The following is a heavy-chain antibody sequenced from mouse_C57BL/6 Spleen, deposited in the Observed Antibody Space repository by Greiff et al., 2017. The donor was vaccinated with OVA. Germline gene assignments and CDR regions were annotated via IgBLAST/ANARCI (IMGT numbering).Heavy chain of an antibody. CDR2: IDPNSGGT. D-gene: IGHD1-1*01. CDR1: GYTFTSYW. Sequence: QVQLKQPGAELVKPGASVKLSCKASGYTFTSYWMHWVKQRPGRGLEWIGRIDPNSGGTKYNEKFKSKATLTVDKPSSTAYMQLSSLTSEDSAVYYCARSVYYYGSSYEYFDVWGTGTTVTVSS. J-gene: IGHJ1*03. V-gene: IGHV1-72*01. CDR3: ARSVYYYGSSYEYFDV.